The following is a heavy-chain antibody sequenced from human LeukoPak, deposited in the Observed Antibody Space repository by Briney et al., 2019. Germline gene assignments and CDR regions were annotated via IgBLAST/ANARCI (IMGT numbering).Heavy chain of an antibody. V-gene: IGHV3-48*01. Sequence: AGGSLRLSCADSGFTFSSYSMNWVRQAPGKGLEWVSYISSSSTTIYYADSVKGRFTISRDNAKNSLYLQMNSLRVEDTAVYYCARDTVGFLGHWGQGTLVTVSS. J-gene: IGHJ4*02. CDR1: GFTFSSYS. CDR2: ISSSSTTI. CDR3: ARDTVGFLGH. D-gene: IGHD3-3*01.